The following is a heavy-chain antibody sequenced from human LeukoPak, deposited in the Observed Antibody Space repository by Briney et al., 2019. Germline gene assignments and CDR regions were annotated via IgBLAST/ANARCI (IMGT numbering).Heavy chain of an antibody. V-gene: IGHV3-53*01. Sequence: GGSLRLSCAASGFTVSSNYMSWVRQAPGKGLEWVSVIYSGGSTYYADSVKGRFTISRDNPKNTLYLQMNSLRAEDTAVYYCARDLSAAYDFWGQGILVTVSS. CDR3: ARDLSAAYDF. J-gene: IGHJ4*02. CDR1: GFTVSSNY. CDR2: IYSGGST. D-gene: IGHD2-21*01.